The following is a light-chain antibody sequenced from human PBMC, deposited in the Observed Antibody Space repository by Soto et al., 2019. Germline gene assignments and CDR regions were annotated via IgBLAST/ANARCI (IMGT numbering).Light chain of an antibody. CDR1: KNIRTY. CDR2: AES. J-gene: IGKJ3*01. CDR3: QQNYSTAPS. Sequence: DIQMTQYPSSLSASVGDRVTITCRESKNIRTYLNCHQQRSGKAPELMIYAESSLQSGFPSRFSGSGSGTDFTLTIRSLQAEQFATYYCQQNYSTAPSFGPWTKVDI. V-gene: IGKV1-39*01.